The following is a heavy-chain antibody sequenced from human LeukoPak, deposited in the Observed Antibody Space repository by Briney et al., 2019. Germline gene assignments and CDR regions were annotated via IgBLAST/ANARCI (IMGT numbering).Heavy chain of an antibody. Sequence: SGTLSLTCGVSGCTITSTNWWSWVRQPPGQGLEWIGGVSLSGLTNYNPSLSSRVIMALDTSKNHLSLHLTCVTAADTAVYYCSRENGAFSPFGYWGQGYLVTVLS. J-gene: IGHJ4*02. V-gene: IGHV4-4*02. D-gene: IGHD2-8*01. CDR3: SRENGAFSPFGY. CDR1: GCTITSTNW. CDR2: VSLSGLT.